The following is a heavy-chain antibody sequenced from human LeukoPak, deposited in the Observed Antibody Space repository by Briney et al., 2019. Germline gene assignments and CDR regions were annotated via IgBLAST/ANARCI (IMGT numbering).Heavy chain of an antibody. Sequence: GASVKVSCKASGYTFTDYYIHWPRQAPGQGFEWMGWINPNSGGTKYAEKFQGGVTITGDTSIATVNMEVSRLTSDDTAVYYCARERRSNWNDAFDIWGQGTIVTVSS. CDR1: GYTFTDYY. V-gene: IGHV1-2*02. D-gene: IGHD1-1*01. J-gene: IGHJ3*02. CDR2: INPNSGGT. CDR3: ARERRSNWNDAFDI.